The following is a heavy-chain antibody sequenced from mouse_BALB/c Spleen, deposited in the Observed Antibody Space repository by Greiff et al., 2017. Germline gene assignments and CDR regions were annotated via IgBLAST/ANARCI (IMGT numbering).Heavy chain of an antibody. Sequence: QVQLQQPGAELVRPGASVKLSCKASGYTFTSYWMNWVKQRPEQGLEWIGRIDPYDSATHYNQKFKDKAILTVDKSSSTAYMQLSSLTSEDSAVYYCARWARAYAMDYWGQGTSVTVSS. J-gene: IGHJ4*01. CDR1: GYTFTSYW. CDR2: IDPYDSAT. D-gene: IGHD3-1*01. V-gene: IGHV1-52*01. CDR3: ARWARAYAMDY.